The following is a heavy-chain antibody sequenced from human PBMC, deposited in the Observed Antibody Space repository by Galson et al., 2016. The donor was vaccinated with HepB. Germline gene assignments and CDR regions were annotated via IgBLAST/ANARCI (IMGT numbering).Heavy chain of an antibody. V-gene: IGHV3-33*01. CDR3: ASGSIAAETDY. CDR2: IWYDGSNK. J-gene: IGHJ4*02. CDR1: GFTFSDFG. Sequence: SLRLSCAASGFTFSDFGMHWVRQAPGKGLEWVALIWYDGSNKHYADSVKGRFTISRDNSKNTLYLQMNSLTAEDTAVYYCASGSIAAETDYWGQGTLVTVSS. D-gene: IGHD6-13*01.